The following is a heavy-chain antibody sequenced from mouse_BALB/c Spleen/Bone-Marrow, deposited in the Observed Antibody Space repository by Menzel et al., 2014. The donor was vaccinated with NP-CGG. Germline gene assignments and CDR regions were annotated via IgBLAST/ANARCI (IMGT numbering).Heavy chain of an antibody. J-gene: IGHJ3*01. CDR2: IDPANGNT. Sequence: EVQLQQSGAELVKPGASVKLSCTASGFNIKDTYMHWVKQRPEQGLEWIGRIDPANGNTKYDPKFQGKATITADTSSNTAYLQLSSLTSEDTAVYYCASYYYGSSRFAYWSQGTLVTVSA. CDR3: ASYYYGSSRFAY. CDR1: GFNIKDTY. V-gene: IGHV14-3*02. D-gene: IGHD1-1*01.